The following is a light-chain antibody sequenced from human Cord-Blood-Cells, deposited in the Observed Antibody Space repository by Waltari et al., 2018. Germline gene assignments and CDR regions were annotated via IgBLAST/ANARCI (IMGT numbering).Light chain of an antibody. CDR1: QSISSY. CDR3: QQSYSTPYS. CDR2: AAS. V-gene: IGKV1-39*01. J-gene: IGKJ2*03. Sequence: DIQMTQSPSSLSASVGDRVTITCPASQSISSYLNWYQQKPGKAPKLLIYAASSLQSGVPSRFSGSGSGTDFTLTISSLQPEDFATYYCQQSYSTPYSFCQGTKLEIK.